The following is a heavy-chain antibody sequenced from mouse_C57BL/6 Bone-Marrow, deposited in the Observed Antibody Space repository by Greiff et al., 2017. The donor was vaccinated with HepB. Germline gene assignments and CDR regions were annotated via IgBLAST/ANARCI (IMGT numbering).Heavy chain of an antibody. Sequence: VQLQQSGPELVKPGASVKISCKASGYSFTGYYMNWVKQSPEKSLEWIGEINPSTGGTTYNQKFKAKATLTVYKSSSTAYMQPKSLTSEDSAVYYCARGTTVVEDWYFDVWGTGTTVTVSS. D-gene: IGHD1-1*01. CDR3: ARGTTVVEDWYFDV. V-gene: IGHV1-42*01. CDR2: INPSTGGT. J-gene: IGHJ1*03. CDR1: GYSFTGYY.